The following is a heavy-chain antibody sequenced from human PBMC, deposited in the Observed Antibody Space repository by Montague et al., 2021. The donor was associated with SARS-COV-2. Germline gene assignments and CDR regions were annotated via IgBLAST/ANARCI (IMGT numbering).Heavy chain of an antibody. CDR2: IYDSGST. CDR1: GGSISSSNYY. V-gene: IGHV4-39*02. CDR3: ARSTVTNSPFGFSNKLRSRYNGMDV. D-gene: IGHD4-17*01. J-gene: IGHJ6*02. Sequence: SETLSLTCTVSGGSISSSNYYWDWIRQPPGKGLEWIGSIYDSGSTYYNPSLKSRVTISVDTPKNHFSLKLTSVTAADTAVFYCARSTVTNSPFGFSNKLRSRYNGMDVWGQGTTVTVSS.